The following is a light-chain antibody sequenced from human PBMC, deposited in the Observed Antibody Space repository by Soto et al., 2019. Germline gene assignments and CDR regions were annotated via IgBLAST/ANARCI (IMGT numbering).Light chain of an antibody. J-gene: IGLJ3*02. CDR2: DNN. CDR3: GTWDSSLSVWV. V-gene: IGLV1-51*01. CDR1: SSTIGNNY. Sequence: QSVLTQPPSVSAAPGQKVTISCSVSSSTIGNNYVSWYQQLPGTAPKLLIYDNNERPSGIPDRFSGSKSGTSATLGIAGLQTGDEADYYCGTWDSSLSVWVFGGGTSSPS.